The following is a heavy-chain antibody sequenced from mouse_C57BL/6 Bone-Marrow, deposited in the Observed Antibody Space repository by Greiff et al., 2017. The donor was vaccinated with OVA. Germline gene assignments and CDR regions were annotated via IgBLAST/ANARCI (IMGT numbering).Heavy chain of an antibody. V-gene: IGHV1-18*01. CDR2: INPNNGGT. J-gene: IGHJ4*01. CDR1: GYTFTDYN. CDR3: ARSRGPYYSNYDAKDY. D-gene: IGHD2-5*01. Sequence: EVQLQQSGPELVKPGASVKIPCKASGYTFTDYNMDWVKQSHGKSLEWIGDINPNNGGTIYNQKFKGKATLTVDKSSSTAYMELRSLTSEDTAVYYCARSRGPYYSNYDAKDYWGQGTSVTVSS.